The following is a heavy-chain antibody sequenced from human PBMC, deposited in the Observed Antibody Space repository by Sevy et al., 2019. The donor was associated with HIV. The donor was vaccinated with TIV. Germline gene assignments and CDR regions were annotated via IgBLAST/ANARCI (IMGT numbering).Heavy chain of an antibody. D-gene: IGHD2-8*01. CDR3: ARDPRMYGDYLLAYFDY. CDR1: GFTPSTYG. CDR2: IGYDGNNK. J-gene: IGHJ4*02. Sequence: GGSLRLSCAGSGFTPSTYGMHWVRQAPGKGLEWEAVIGYDGNNKYYADSVKSRFTISRDNSKNTLFLQMDSLRAEDTAVYYCARDPRMYGDYLLAYFDYWGQGALVTVSS. V-gene: IGHV3-33*01.